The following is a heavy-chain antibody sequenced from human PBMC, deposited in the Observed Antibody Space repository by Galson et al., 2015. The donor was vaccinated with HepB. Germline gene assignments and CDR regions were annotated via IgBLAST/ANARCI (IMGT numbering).Heavy chain of an antibody. D-gene: IGHD4-17*01. CDR3: ARAPPTNDYGDYYFDY. Sequence: SLRLSCAVSGFTFSTYAMHWVRQAPGKGLEWVAFISYDGSNKYYPDSVKGRFTISRDNSKNTLYLQMNSLRPEDTAVYYCARAPPTNDYGDYYFDYWGQGTLVTVS. CDR2: ISYDGSNK. J-gene: IGHJ4*02. V-gene: IGHV3-30-3*01. CDR1: GFTFSTYA.